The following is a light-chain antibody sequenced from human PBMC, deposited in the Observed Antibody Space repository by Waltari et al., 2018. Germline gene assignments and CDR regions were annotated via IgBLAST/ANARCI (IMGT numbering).Light chain of an antibody. J-gene: IGLJ2*01. V-gene: IGLV2-23*02. CDR2: EVL. CDR3: CSYASSSPRLI. CDR1: YSNVGSYDL. Sequence: QSALTQPASVSGSLGLSISISCSGTYSNVGSYDLVSWYHQRPGEAPKLLIYEVLKRPSGISNRFSGSKSGNAASLTISALQPEDEGTYYCCSYASSSPRLIFGGGTELSVL.